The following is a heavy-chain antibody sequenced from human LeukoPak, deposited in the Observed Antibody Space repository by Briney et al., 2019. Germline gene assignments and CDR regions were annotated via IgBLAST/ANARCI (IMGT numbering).Heavy chain of an antibody. CDR3: ARFRYSSGWSDY. D-gene: IGHD6-19*01. CDR2: INHSGST. CDR1: GGSFSGYY. V-gene: IGHV4-34*01. Sequence: PSETLSLTCAVYGGSFSGYYWSWIRQPPGKGLEWIGEINHSGSTNYNPSLKSRVTISVDTSKNQFSLKLSSVTAADTAVYYCARFRYSSGWSDYWGQGTLVTVSS. J-gene: IGHJ4*02.